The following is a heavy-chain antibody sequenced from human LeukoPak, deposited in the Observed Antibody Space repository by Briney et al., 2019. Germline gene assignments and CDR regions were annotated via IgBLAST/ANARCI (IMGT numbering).Heavy chain of an antibody. J-gene: IGHJ4*02. D-gene: IGHD6-19*01. Sequence: GRSLRLSCAASGFTFSTYAMHWVRQTPGKGLEWVAVISDDGSRKYHADSVKGRFTISRDNSKNTLFLQMDSLRAEDTAVYYCARDLLNSGWYGLYDYWGQGTLVSVSS. CDR3: ARDLLNSGWYGLYDY. V-gene: IGHV3-30*04. CDR1: GFTFSTYA. CDR2: ISDDGSRK.